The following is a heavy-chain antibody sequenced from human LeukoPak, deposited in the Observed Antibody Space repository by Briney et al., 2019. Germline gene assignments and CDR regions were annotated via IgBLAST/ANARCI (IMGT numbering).Heavy chain of an antibody. V-gene: IGHV4-30-2*01. J-gene: IGHJ5*02. CDR1: GGSIYGGGYY. CDR3: ARARDTTSGSNWFNP. CDR2: IYHSGTT. Sequence: SETLSLTCTVSGGSIYGGGYYWSWIRQPPGKGLEWIGYIYHSGTTYYNPSLKSRVTISIDRSKNQFSLKLGSVTAADTAVYYCARARDTTSGSNWFNPWGQGILVTVSS. D-gene: IGHD1-26*01.